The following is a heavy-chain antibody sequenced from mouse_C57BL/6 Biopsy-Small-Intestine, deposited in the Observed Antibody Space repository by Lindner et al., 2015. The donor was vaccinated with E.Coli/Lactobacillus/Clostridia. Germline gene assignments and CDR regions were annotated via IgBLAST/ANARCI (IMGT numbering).Heavy chain of an antibody. D-gene: IGHD4-1*02. V-gene: IGHV1-15*01. J-gene: IGHJ2*01. CDR3: APTGNFDY. CDR1: GYTFTDYE. CDR2: IDPETGGT. Sequence: VQLQESGAELVRPGASVTLSCKASGYTFTDYEMHWVKQTPVHGLEWIGAIDPETGGTAYNQKFKGKAILTADKSSSTAYMELRSLASEDSAVYFCAPTGNFDYWGQGTTLTVSS.